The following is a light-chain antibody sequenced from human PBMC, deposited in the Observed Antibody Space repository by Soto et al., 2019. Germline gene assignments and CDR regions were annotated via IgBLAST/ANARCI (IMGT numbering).Light chain of an antibody. Sequence: IQLTQSPSSLSASVGDRVTITCRASQGISSYLAWYQQKPGKAPKLLIYATSTLQGGVPSRFSGSGSGTDFTLTISSLWPDDFATYYCQQYNTHSTFGQGTKVDIK. CDR2: ATS. CDR3: QQYNTHST. J-gene: IGKJ1*01. CDR1: QGISSY. V-gene: IGKV1-9*01.